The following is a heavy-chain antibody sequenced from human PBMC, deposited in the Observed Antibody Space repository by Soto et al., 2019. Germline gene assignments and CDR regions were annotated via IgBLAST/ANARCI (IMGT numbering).Heavy chain of an antibody. CDR1: GYTFTSYG. CDR3: VGCSGGSCLNWFDP. CDR2: IIAYNGNT. Sequence: ASVKVSCKASGYTFTSYGISWVRQAPGQGLEWMGWIIAYNGNTNYAQKFQGRVTMTTDTSTSTAYMELRSLRSDDTAMYYCVGCSGGSCLNWFDPWGQGTLVTVSS. V-gene: IGHV1-18*01. J-gene: IGHJ5*02. D-gene: IGHD2-15*01.